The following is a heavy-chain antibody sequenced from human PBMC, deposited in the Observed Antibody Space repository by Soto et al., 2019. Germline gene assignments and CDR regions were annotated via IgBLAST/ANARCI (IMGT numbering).Heavy chain of an antibody. CDR1: GFTFSSYE. Sequence: PGGSLRLSCAASGFTFSSYEMNWVRQAPGKGLEWVSYISSSGSTIYYADSVKGRFTISRDNAKNSLYLQMNSLRAEDTAVYYCARVGPSGYSYGFDYWGQGTLVTVSS. V-gene: IGHV3-48*03. CDR3: ARVGPSGYSYGFDY. J-gene: IGHJ4*02. D-gene: IGHD5-18*01. CDR2: ISSSGSTI.